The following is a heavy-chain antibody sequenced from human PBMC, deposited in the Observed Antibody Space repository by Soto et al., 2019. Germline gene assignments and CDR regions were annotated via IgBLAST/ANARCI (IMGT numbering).Heavy chain of an antibody. V-gene: IGHV3-21*01. CDR2: ISSSSSYI. J-gene: IGHJ4*02. Sequence: GSLRLSCAASGFTFSSYSINWVLQAPGKGLEWVSSISSSSSYIYYADSVKGRFTISRDNAKNSLYLQMNSLRAEDTAVYYCARAKIPSVVPAASDYWGQGTLVTVSS. CDR1: GFTFSSYS. D-gene: IGHD2-2*01. CDR3: ARAKIPSVVPAASDY.